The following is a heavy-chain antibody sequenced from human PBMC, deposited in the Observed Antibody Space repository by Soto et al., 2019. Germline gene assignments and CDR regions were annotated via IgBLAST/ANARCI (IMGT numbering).Heavy chain of an antibody. V-gene: IGHV1-46*01. Sequence: ASVKVSCKASGYTFTSYYVHWVRLAPGQGFEWMGIINPSGGERRYAQKFQGRVTMTRDTSTSTVYMELSSLRSEDTAVYYCAREKYYYDSSGYFFSWGQGPLVTVSS. CDR2: INPSGGER. J-gene: IGHJ5*02. D-gene: IGHD3-22*01. CDR3: AREKYYYDSSGYFFS. CDR1: GYTFTSYY.